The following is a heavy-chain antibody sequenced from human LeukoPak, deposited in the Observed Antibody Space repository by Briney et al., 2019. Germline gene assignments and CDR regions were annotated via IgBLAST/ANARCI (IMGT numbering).Heavy chain of an antibody. Sequence: SVKVSCKASGGTFSSYAISRVRQAPGQGLEWMGGIIPIFGTANYAQKFQGRDTITADKSTSTAYMELSSLRSEDTAVYYCAGEKGLRLRGFDYWGQGTLVTVSS. V-gene: IGHV1-69*06. D-gene: IGHD5-12*01. CDR1: GGTFSSYA. CDR3: AGEKGLRLRGFDY. CDR2: IIPIFGTA. J-gene: IGHJ4*02.